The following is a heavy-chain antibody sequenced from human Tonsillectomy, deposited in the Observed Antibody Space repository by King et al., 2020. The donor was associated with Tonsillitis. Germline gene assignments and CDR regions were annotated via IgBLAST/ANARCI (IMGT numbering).Heavy chain of an antibody. CDR1: GGSISSYY. V-gene: IGHV4-59*08. Sequence: VQLQESGPGLVKPSETLSLTCAVSGGSISSYYWSWIRQPPGKGLEWIGFIYYSGSTNYNPFLKSRVTMSLATSKNHFSLRLSSVTAADSAVYYCARPYSNSFWFFDLWGRGTLVTVSS. CDR3: ARPYSNSFWFFDL. J-gene: IGHJ2*01. D-gene: IGHD6-6*01. CDR2: IYYSGST.